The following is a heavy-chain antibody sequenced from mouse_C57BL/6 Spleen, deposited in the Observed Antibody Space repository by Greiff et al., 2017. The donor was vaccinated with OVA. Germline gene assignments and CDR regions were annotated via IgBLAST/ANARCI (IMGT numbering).Heavy chain of an antibody. CDR1: GYTFTSYW. CDR2: IDPSDSYT. Sequence: QVQLQQPGAELVMPGASVKLSCKASGYTFTSYWMHWVKQRPGQGLEWIGEIDPSDSYTNYNQKFKGKSTLTVDKSSSTAYMQLSSLTSEDSAVYYCATYYSNLDYWGQGTTLTVSS. J-gene: IGHJ2*01. V-gene: IGHV1-69*01. D-gene: IGHD2-5*01. CDR3: ATYYSNLDY.